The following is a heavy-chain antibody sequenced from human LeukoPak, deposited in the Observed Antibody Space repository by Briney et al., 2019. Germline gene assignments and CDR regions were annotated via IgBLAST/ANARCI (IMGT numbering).Heavy chain of an antibody. Sequence: SETLSLTCTVSGGSISSYYWSWIRQPAGKGLEWIGRIYTSGSTNYNPSLKSRVTMSVDTSKNQFSLTLSSVTAADTAVYYCARALPDFWSGYSHAFDIWGQGTMVTVSS. CDR3: ARALPDFWSGYSHAFDI. V-gene: IGHV4-4*07. D-gene: IGHD3-3*01. CDR1: GGSISSYY. CDR2: IYTSGST. J-gene: IGHJ3*02.